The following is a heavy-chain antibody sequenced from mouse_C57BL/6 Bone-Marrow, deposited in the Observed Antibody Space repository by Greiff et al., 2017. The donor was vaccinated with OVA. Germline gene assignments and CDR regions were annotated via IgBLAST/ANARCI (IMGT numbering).Heavy chain of an antibody. D-gene: IGHD4-1*01. V-gene: IGHV1-52*01. J-gene: IGHJ4*01. CDR1: GYTFTSYW. Sequence: QVQLQQPGAELVRPGSSVKLSCKASGYTFTSYWMHWVKQRPIQGLEWIGNIDPSDSETHYNQKFKDKATLTVDKSSSTAYMQLSSLTSEDSAVYYCARRGPTGTDYAMDYWGQGTSVTVSS. CDR3: ARRGPTGTDYAMDY. CDR2: IDPSDSET.